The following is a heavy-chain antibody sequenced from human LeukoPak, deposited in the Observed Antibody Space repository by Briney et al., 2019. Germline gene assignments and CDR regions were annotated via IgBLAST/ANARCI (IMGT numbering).Heavy chain of an antibody. Sequence: SEALSLTCTVSGGSISSGGYYWSWIRQHPGKGLEWIGYIYYSGSTYYNPSLKSRVTISVDTSKNQFSLKLSSVTAADTAVYYCARDTRRGSSIAARRGFDYWGQGTLVTVSS. CDR2: IYYSGST. D-gene: IGHD6-6*01. CDR1: GGSISSGGYY. J-gene: IGHJ4*02. V-gene: IGHV4-31*03. CDR3: ARDTRRGSSIAARRGFDY.